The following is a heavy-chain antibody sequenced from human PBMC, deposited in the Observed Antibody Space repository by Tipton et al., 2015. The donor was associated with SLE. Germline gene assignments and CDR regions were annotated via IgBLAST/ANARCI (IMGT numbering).Heavy chain of an antibody. D-gene: IGHD7-27*01. J-gene: IGHJ4*02. CDR1: GFTFSNYA. Sequence: SLRLSCAASGFTFSNYAIHWIRQAPGKGLEWVTLISYDGSTKYADSVKGRFTISIDTSKNQFSLKLSSVTAADTAVYYCARELWGSLDYWGQGTLLTVSS. CDR2: ISYDGSTK. CDR3: ARELWGSLDY. V-gene: IGHV3-30*04.